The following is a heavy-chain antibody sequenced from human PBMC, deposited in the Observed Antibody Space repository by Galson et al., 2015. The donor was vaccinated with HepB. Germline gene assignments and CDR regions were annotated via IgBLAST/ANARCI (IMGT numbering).Heavy chain of an antibody. V-gene: IGHV1-18*01. J-gene: IGHJ6*03. CDR3: ARMYSSSWHDYYYMDV. D-gene: IGHD6-13*01. CDR1: GYTFTSYG. CDR2: ISAYNGNT. Sequence: SVKVSCKASGYTFTSYGISWVRQAPGQGLEWMGWISAYNGNTNYAQKLQSRVTMTTDTSTSTAYMELRSLRSDDTAVYYCARMYSSSWHDYYYMDVWGKGTTVTVSS.